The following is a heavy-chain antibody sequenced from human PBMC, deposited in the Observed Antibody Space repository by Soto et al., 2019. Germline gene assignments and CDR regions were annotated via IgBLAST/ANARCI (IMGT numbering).Heavy chain of an antibody. CDR1: GYSFTSYW. D-gene: IGHD2-8*01. V-gene: IGHV5-51*01. CDR3: ASQAVYEWNYFDY. CDR2: IYPGDSDT. J-gene: IGHJ4*02. Sequence: PGESLKISCKGSGYSFTSYWIAWVRQMPGKGLEWMGIIYPGDSDTRYNPSFQGQVTISADKSISTAYLQWSSLKASDTAMYYCASQAVYEWNYFDYWGQGTLVTVSS.